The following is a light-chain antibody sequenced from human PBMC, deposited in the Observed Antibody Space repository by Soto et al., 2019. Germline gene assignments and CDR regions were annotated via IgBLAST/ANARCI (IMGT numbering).Light chain of an antibody. V-gene: IGLV1-40*01. J-gene: IGLJ1*01. CDR3: QSYDRSLSGSRV. CDR1: SSNIGAGYD. Sequence: QSVLTQPPSVSGAPGQRVTISCTGSSSNIGAGYDVHWYQQLPGTAPTLLIYDNTNRPSGVPDRFSGSKSGTSASLAITGLQAEDEADYYCQSYDRSLSGSRVFGTGTKVTV. CDR2: DNT.